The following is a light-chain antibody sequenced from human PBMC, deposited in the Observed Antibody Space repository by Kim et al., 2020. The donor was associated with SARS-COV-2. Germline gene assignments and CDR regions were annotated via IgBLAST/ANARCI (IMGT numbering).Light chain of an antibody. Sequence: PGQTARTTCSGDALPKQYAYWYQREPGQAPVLVIYKDIERPSGIPGRFSGSSSGTTLTLTISGVQAEDEADYYCQSADSSGTYVVFGGGTQLTVL. CDR2: KDI. CDR3: QSADSSGTYVV. J-gene: IGLJ2*01. CDR1: ALPKQY. V-gene: IGLV3-25*03.